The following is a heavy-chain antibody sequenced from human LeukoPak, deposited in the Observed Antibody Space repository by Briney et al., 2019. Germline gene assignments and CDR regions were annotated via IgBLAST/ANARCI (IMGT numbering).Heavy chain of an antibody. CDR2: FYYSGST. CDR1: GGSISSYY. Sequence: SETLSLTCTVSGGSISSYYWSWIRQPPGKGLEWIGYFYYSGSTNYNPSLKSRVTISVDTSKNQFSLKLSSVTAADTAVYYCARDLGATGDYWGQGTLVTVPS. V-gene: IGHV4-59*01. J-gene: IGHJ4*02. CDR3: ARDLGATGDY. D-gene: IGHD1-26*01.